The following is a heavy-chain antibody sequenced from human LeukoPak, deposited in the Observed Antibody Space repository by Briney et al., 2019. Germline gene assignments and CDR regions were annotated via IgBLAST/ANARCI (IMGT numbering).Heavy chain of an antibody. J-gene: IGHJ4*02. CDR3: SRVGTLYSSSWYYFDY. Sequence: PGGSLRLSCATSGFTFGDYAMNWVRQAPGKGLEWVGFIRSKTYGGTTEYAASVKGSFTISRDDSKSIAYLQMNSLKTEDTAVYYCSRVGTLYSSSWYYFDYWGQGTLVTVSS. D-gene: IGHD6-13*01. V-gene: IGHV3-49*04. CDR2: IRSKTYGGTT. CDR1: GFTFGDYA.